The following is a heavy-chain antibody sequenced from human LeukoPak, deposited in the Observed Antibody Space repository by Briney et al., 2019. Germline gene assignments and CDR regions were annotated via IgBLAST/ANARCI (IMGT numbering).Heavy chain of an antibody. CDR1: GYTFTGYY. V-gene: IGHV1-2*02. Sequence: ASVKVSCKTSGYTFTGYYIHWVRQAPGQGLEWMAWINPSSGATTYALKFQDRVTVTWDTSISTVYMELSSLISDDSALYYCATLLPATRDPRCAFDVWGQGTMVTVSS. D-gene: IGHD1-26*01. CDR3: ATLLPATRDPRCAFDV. CDR2: INPSSGAT. J-gene: IGHJ3*01.